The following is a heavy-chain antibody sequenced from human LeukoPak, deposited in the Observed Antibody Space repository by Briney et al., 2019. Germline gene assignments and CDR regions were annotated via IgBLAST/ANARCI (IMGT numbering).Heavy chain of an antibody. Sequence: PSVKVSCEASGYTSTGYYMHWGRHAPGQVLEWMGWINPNSGGTNYAQKFQGRVTMTRDTSISTAYMELSRLRSDDTAVYYCAREEGVTGTDIDCWGQGTLVTVSS. V-gene: IGHV1-2*02. CDR3: AREEGVTGTDIDC. CDR2: INPNSGGT. D-gene: IGHD4-17*01. CDR1: GYTSTGYY. J-gene: IGHJ4*02.